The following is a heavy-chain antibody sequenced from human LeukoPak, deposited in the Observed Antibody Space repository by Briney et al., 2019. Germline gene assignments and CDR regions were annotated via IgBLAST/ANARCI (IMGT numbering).Heavy chain of an antibody. Sequence: SETLSLTCTVSGGSISSYYWSWIRQPPGKGLEWIGYIYYSGSTNYNPPLKSRVTISVDTSKNQFSLKLSSVTAADTAVYYCARDNWNYGSSMDVWGQGTTVTVSS. CDR3: ARDNWNYGSSMDV. CDR1: GGSISSYY. J-gene: IGHJ6*02. CDR2: IYYSGST. V-gene: IGHV4-59*01. D-gene: IGHD1-7*01.